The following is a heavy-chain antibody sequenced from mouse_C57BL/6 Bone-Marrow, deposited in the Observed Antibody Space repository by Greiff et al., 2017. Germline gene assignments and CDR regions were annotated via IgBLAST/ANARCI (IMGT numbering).Heavy chain of an antibody. CDR1: GYTFTSYW. CDR3: ATEFYYYGSSYWYFDG. CDR2: IDPSDSYT. Sequence: QVQLQQPGAELVMPGASVKLSCKASGYTFTSYWMHWVKQRPGQGLEWIGEIDPSDSYTNYNQKFKGKSTLTVDKSSSTAYMQLSSLTSEDSAVYYCATEFYYYGSSYWYFDGWGTGTTVTVSS. D-gene: IGHD1-1*01. J-gene: IGHJ1*03. V-gene: IGHV1-69*01.